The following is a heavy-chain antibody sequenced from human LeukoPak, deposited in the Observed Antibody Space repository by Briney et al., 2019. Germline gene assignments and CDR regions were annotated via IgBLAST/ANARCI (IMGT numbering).Heavy chain of an antibody. Sequence: SETLSLTCTVSGGSLSSYYWSWIRQPPGEGLEWIRYIYNSGSTNYNPSLKSRVTISVDTSKNQSSLKLSSVTAAHTAVYYRARHGPYYDILTGYPRRWDWFDPWGQGPLVTVSS. CDR2: IYNSGST. D-gene: IGHD3-9*01. V-gene: IGHV4-59*08. CDR1: GGSLSSYY. CDR3: ARHGPYYDILTGYPRRWDWFDP. J-gene: IGHJ5*02.